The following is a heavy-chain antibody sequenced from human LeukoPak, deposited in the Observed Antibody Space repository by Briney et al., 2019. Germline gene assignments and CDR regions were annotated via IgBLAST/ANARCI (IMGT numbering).Heavy chain of an antibody. Sequence: GGSLRLSCVASGFTITSYNMNWVRQAPGKGLEWVASITSGSDYIYYADSVKGRFTISRDNAKNSLYLQMNSLRAEDTAVYYCAKSFGPVIAAAGTGADWGQGTLVTVSS. CDR2: ITSGSDYI. V-gene: IGHV3-21*04. CDR3: AKSFGPVIAAAGTGAD. D-gene: IGHD6-13*01. CDR1: GFTITSYN. J-gene: IGHJ4*02.